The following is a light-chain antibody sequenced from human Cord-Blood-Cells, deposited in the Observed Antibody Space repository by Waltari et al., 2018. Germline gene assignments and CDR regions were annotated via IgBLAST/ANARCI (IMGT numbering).Light chain of an antibody. Sequence: EIVMPQSPATLSVSPGERATLSCRASQSVSSNLAWYQQKPGQAPRLLLYGASTRATGIQSRFSGSGSGTEFTLTISSLQSEDFAVYYCQQYNNWPQTFGQGTKVEIK. CDR2: GAS. CDR3: QQYNNWPQT. J-gene: IGKJ1*01. CDR1: QSVSSN. V-gene: IGKV3-15*01.